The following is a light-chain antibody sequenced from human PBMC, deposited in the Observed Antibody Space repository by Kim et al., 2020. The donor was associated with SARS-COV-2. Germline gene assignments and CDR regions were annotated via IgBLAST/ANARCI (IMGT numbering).Light chain of an antibody. V-gene: IGKV1-8*01. J-gene: IGKJ1*01. CDR1: QGIGSS. CDR2: GAS. Sequence: AIRMTQSPSSFSASSGDRVTITCRASQGIGSSLAWYQQKPGSAPNLLIYGASTLQSGVPSRFSGSGSGTDFTFTISWLQSDDFATYYCQQYYTYPWTFGQGTKVDIK. CDR3: QQYYTYPWT.